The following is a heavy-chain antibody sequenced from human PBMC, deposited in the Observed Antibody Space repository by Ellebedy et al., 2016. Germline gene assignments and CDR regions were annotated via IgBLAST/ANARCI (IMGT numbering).Heavy chain of an antibody. CDR2: INPNTGNT. Sequence: ASVKVSCKASGYTFTDFYIHWVRQAPGQGPEWMGWINPNTGNTKYSQKFEGRVTMTRDTSTNIAYMELRTLRSDDAAVYYCARHFGMVKQFFYFYGLDVWGQGTTVTVSS. V-gene: IGHV1-2*02. CDR3: ARHFGMVKQFFYFYGLDV. D-gene: IGHD3-3*01. CDR1: GYTFTDFY. J-gene: IGHJ6*02.